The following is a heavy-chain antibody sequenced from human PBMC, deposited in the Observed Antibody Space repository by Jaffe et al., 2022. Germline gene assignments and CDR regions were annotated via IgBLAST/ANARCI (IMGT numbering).Heavy chain of an antibody. CDR2: ISSSGSTI. CDR1: GFTFSSYE. D-gene: IGHD3-10*01. Sequence: EVQLVESGGGLVQPGGSLRLSCAASGFTFSSYEMNWVRQAPGKGLEWVSYISSSGSTIYYADSVKGRFTISRDNAKNSLYLQMNSLRAEDTAVYYCARDPSVNYYGSGSYGAFDIWGQGTMVTVSS. V-gene: IGHV3-48*03. CDR3: ARDPSVNYYGSGSYGAFDI. J-gene: IGHJ3*02.